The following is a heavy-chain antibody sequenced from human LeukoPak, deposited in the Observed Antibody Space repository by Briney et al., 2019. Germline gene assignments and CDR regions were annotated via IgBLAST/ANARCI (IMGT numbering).Heavy chain of an antibody. CDR2: INHSGST. V-gene: IGHV4-39*07. Sequence: PSETLSLTCTVSGGSISSGSYYWSWIRQPPGKGLEWIGEINHSGSTNYNPSLKSRVTISVDTSKNQFSLKLSSVTAADAAVYYCARWGYSYGSYWGQGTLVTVSS. CDR3: ARWGYSYGSY. CDR1: GGSISSGSYY. D-gene: IGHD5-18*01. J-gene: IGHJ4*02.